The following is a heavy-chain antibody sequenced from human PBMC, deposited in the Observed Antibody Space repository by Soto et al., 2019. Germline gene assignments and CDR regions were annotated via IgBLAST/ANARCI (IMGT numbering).Heavy chain of an antibody. CDR3: VSRIPSWVFDY. CDR1: GFTVSNNY. J-gene: IGHJ4*01. D-gene: IGHD2-21*01. CDR2: MYAGGDT. Sequence: GGSLRLSCAASGFTVSNNYMGWVRQAPGRGLEWVSVMYAGGDTHYADSVKGRFTISRDKSENTLYLQMNSLRDEDTGVYFCVSRIPSWVFDYWGLGTLVTVSS. V-gene: IGHV3-53*01.